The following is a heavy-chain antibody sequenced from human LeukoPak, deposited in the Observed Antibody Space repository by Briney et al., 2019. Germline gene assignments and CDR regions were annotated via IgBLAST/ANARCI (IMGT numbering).Heavy chain of an antibody. CDR1: GFTFSSYG. Sequence: GGSLRLSCAASGFTFSSYGMHWVRQAPGKGLEWVAFIRYDGSNKYYADSVKGRFTISRDNSKNTLCLQMNSLRAEDTAVYYCAKEKEGDIVVVPAAIGNWGQGALVTVSS. CDR3: AKEKEGDIVVVPAAIGN. J-gene: IGHJ4*02. CDR2: IRYDGSNK. D-gene: IGHD2-2*01. V-gene: IGHV3-30*02.